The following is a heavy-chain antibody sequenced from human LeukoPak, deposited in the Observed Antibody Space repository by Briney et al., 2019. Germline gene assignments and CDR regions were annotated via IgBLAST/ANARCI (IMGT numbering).Heavy chain of an antibody. J-gene: IGHJ3*02. D-gene: IGHD1-20*01. CDR1: GYTFTSYG. CDR3: ASWSSRITGTHDAFDI. Sequence: ASVKVSCKASGYTFTSYGISWVRQAPGQGLEWMGWISAYNGNTNYAQKFQGRVTMTRDTSISTAYMELSRLRSDDTAVYYCASWSSRITGTHDAFDIWGQGTMVTVSS. CDR2: ISAYNGNT. V-gene: IGHV1-18*01.